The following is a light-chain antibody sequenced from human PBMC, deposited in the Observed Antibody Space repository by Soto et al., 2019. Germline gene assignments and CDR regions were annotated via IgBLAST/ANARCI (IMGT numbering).Light chain of an antibody. J-gene: IGLJ2*01. CDR3: CSYAGSSTLV. Sequence: QSALTQPASVSGSPGQSITISCTGTSSDVGSYKFVSWYQQHPGKAPKLMIYEGSKRPSGVSNRFSGSKSGNTASLTISGLQAEDKADYYCCSYAGSSTLVFGGGTKVTVL. V-gene: IGLV2-23*01. CDR2: EGS. CDR1: SSDVGSYKF.